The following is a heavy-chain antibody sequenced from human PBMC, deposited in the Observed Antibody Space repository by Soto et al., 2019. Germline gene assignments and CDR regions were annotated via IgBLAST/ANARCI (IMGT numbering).Heavy chain of an antibody. V-gene: IGHV3-30*18. CDR2: ISYDGSNK. CDR3: AKDSADDYGDYAPHDYFQH. CDR1: GFTFSSYG. Sequence: GGSLRLSCAASGFTFSSYGMHWVRQAPGKGLEWVAVISYDGSNKYYADSVKGRFTISRDNSKNTLYLQMNSLRAEDTAVYYCAKDSADDYGDYAPHDYFQHWGQGTLVTVSS. J-gene: IGHJ1*01. D-gene: IGHD4-17*01.